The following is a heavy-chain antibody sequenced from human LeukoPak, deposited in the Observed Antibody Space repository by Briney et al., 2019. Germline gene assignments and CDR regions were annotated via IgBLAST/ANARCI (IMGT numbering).Heavy chain of an antibody. CDR3: ARPSVDSSGWYEMGSYYYYYYGMDV. Sequence: ASVKVSCKASGYTFTSYGISWVRQAPGQGLEWMGWISAYNGNTNYAQKLQGRVTMTTDTSTSTAYMELRSLRSDDTAVYYCARPSVDSSGWYEMGSYYYYYYGMDVWGQGTTVTVS. CDR1: GYTFTSYG. CDR2: ISAYNGNT. J-gene: IGHJ6*02. V-gene: IGHV1-18*01. D-gene: IGHD6-19*01.